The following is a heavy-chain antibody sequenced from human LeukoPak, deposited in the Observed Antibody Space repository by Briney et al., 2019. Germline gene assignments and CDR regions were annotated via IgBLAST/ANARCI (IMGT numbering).Heavy chain of an antibody. J-gene: IGHJ5*02. CDR1: GYPFTTYG. CDR3: AREWWGYDVLTGDNWFDP. V-gene: IGHV1-18*01. CDR2: ISTYNGDT. D-gene: IGHD3-9*01. Sequence: ASVKVSCKASGYPFTTYGINWVQQAPGQGLEWMGWISTYNGDTNYAQRFQGRVTMTTDTSTSTAYIELRSLTSDDTAAYYCAREWWGYDVLTGDNWFDPWGQGTLVTVSS.